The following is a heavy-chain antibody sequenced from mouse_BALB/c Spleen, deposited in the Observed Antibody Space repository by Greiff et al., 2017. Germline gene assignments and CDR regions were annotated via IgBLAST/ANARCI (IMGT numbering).Heavy chain of an antibody. J-gene: IGHJ1*01. CDR3: SPYGNYGYFDV. Sequence: VQLKQSGAELVRPGASVKLSCTASGFNIKDYYMHWVKQRPEQGLEWIGWIDPENGDTEYAPKFQGKATMTADTSSNTAYLQLSSLTSEDTAVYYCSPYGNYGYFDVWGAGTTVTVSS. V-gene: IGHV14-4*02. CDR1: GFNIKDYY. CDR2: IDPENGDT. D-gene: IGHD2-1*01.